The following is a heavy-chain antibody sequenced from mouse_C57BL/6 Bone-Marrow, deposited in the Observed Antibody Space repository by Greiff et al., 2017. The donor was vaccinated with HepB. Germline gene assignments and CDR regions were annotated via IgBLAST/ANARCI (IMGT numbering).Heavy chain of an antibody. CDR2: IDPEDGET. Sequence: VQLQQSGAELVKPGASVKLSCTASGFNIKDYYMHWVKQRTEQGLEWIGRIDPEDGETKYAPKFQGKATITADTSSNTAYLQLSSLTSEDTAVYYCASIYGSSYSYWYFDVWGTGTTVTVSS. J-gene: IGHJ1*03. CDR3: ASIYGSSYSYWYFDV. V-gene: IGHV14-2*01. D-gene: IGHD1-1*01. CDR1: GFNIKDYY.